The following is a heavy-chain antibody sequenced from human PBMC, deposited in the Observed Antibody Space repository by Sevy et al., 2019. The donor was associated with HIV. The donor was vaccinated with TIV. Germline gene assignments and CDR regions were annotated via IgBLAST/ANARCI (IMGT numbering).Heavy chain of an antibody. Sequence: GGSLRLSCAASGFPFSSYAMSWVRQAPGEGLEWVSTISGSGGRAYYADSVKGGCTITRDNYKNTLFLQMHSLRAEDTAVYYCANGVRGTTTNNWFEPWGQRTLVTVSS. J-gene: IGHJ5*02. CDR1: GFPFSSYA. CDR3: ANGVRGTTTNNWFEP. CDR2: ISGSGGRA. D-gene: IGHD4-17*01. V-gene: IGHV3-23*01.